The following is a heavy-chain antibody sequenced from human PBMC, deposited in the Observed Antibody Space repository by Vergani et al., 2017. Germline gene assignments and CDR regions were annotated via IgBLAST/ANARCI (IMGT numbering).Heavy chain of an antibody. V-gene: IGHV3-9*01. D-gene: IGHD4-17*01. CDR1: GFIFDDYA. Sequence: EVQLVESGGGLVKPGGSLRLSCAASGFIFDDYAMHWVRQAPGKGLEWVSGISWNSGSFGYADSVKGRFTISRDNAKNSLFLQMNSLRAEDTAVYYCARVGYGDYYFDYWGQGTLVTVSS. CDR3: ARVGYGDYYFDY. CDR2: ISWNSGSF. J-gene: IGHJ4*02.